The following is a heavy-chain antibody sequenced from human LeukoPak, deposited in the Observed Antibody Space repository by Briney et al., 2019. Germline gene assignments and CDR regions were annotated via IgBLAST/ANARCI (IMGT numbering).Heavy chain of an antibody. J-gene: IGHJ5*02. V-gene: IGHV3-21*01. CDR3: ARKENILTGYYDH. CDR1: GFTFSSYT. CDR2: ISSDSNYI. D-gene: IGHD3-9*01. Sequence: GGSLRLSCAASGFTFSSYTMNWVRQAPGKVLEWVSSISSDSNYIYYADSVKGRFTISRDNAWNSLYLQMNSLRAEDTAVYYCARKENILTGYYDHWGQGTLVTVSS.